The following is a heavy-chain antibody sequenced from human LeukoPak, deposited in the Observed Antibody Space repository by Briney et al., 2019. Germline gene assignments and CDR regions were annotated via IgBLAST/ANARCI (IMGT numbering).Heavy chain of an antibody. J-gene: IGHJ4*02. V-gene: IGHV3-11*04. CDR1: GFTFSDYY. D-gene: IGHD3-10*01. CDR2: ISSRGSTI. Sequence: GGSLRLSCAASGFTFSDYYMSWIRQAPGKGREWISYISSRGSTIYYADSVKGRFTISRDNAKSSLYLQMNSLRAEDTAVYYCARVRGSYSSDYWGQGTLVTVSS. CDR3: ARVRGSYSSDY.